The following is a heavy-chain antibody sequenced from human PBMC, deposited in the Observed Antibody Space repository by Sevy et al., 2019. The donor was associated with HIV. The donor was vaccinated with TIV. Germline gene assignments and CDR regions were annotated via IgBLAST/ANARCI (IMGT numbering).Heavy chain of an antibody. J-gene: IGHJ4*02. Sequence: WGSLRLSCAASGFTFSSYWMHWVRQAPGKGLVWVSRINSDGSSTSYADSVKGRFTISRDNAKNTLYLQMNSLRAEDTAVYYCARGIDSAAGTGIWGQGTLVTVSS. CDR2: INSDGSST. V-gene: IGHV3-74*01. D-gene: IGHD6-13*01. CDR3: ARGIDSAAGTGI. CDR1: GFTFSSYW.